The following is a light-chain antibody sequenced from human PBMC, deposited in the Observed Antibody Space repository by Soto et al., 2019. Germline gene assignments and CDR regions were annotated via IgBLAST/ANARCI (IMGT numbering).Light chain of an antibody. V-gene: IGKV3-20*01. J-gene: IGKJ5*01. Sequence: EIVLTQSPGTLSLSPGERATLSCRASQSVSSNYLAWYQQKPGQAPRLLIFGATSRATGIPGRFSGSGSGTDFTLTISRLEPEGFAVYYCQQYSSSITFGQGTRLEIK. CDR2: GAT. CDR1: QSVSSNY. CDR3: QQYSSSIT.